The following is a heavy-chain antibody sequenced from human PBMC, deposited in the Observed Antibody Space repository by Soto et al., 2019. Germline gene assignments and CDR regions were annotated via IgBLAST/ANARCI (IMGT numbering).Heavy chain of an antibody. D-gene: IGHD2-15*01. V-gene: IGHV1-69*01. CDR1: GGTFSSYA. Sequence: QVQLVQSGAEVKKPGSSVKVSCKASGGTFSSYAISWVRQAPGQGLEWMGGIIPIFGTTNYAQKFQGRVTITADESTSTAYMELSSLRSEDTAVYYCARWSSLDCSGGSCYYYGMDVWGQGTTVTVSS. J-gene: IGHJ6*02. CDR3: ARWSSLDCSGGSCYYYGMDV. CDR2: IIPIFGTT.